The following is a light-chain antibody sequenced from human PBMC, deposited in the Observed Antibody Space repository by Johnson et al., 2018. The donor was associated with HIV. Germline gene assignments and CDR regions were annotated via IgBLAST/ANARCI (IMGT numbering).Light chain of an antibody. Sequence: QSVLTQPPSMSAAPGQRVTISCSGSSSNIVNNYVSWYQQVPGAAPKLLIYDNNRRPSGIPDRFSGSKSGTSATLGITGLQTGDEADYYCGAWDSRLRTAFIGTGTKVTVL. CDR2: DNN. V-gene: IGLV1-51*01. J-gene: IGLJ1*01. CDR3: GAWDSRLRTAF. CDR1: SSNIVNNY.